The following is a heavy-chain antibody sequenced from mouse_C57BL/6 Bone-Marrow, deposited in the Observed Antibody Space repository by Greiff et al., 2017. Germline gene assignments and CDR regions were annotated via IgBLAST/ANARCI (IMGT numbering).Heavy chain of an antibody. CDR1: GFSFNTYA. CDR2: IRSKSNNYAT. D-gene: IGHD4-1*01. V-gene: IGHV10-1*01. CDR3: VRHDWENAMDY. J-gene: IGHJ4*01. Sequence: EVQRVESGGGLVQPKGSLRLSCAASGFSFNTYAMNWVRQAPGKGLEWVARIRSKSNNYATYYADSVKDRFTISRDDSESMLYLQMNNLKTEDTAMYYCVRHDWENAMDYWGQGTSVTVSS.